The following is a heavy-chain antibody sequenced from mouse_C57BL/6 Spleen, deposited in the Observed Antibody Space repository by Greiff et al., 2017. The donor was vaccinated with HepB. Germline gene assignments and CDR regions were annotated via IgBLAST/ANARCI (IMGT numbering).Heavy chain of an antibody. CDR2: INPNNGGT. D-gene: IGHD1-1*01. CDR1: GYTFTDYN. J-gene: IGHJ3*01. CDR3: ARDYGSSSSWFAY. V-gene: IGHV1-22*01. Sequence: EVQLQQSGPELVKPGASVKMSCKASGYTFTDYNMHWVKQSHGKSLEWIGYINPNNGGTSYNQKFKGKATLTVNKSSSTAYMELRSRTSEDSAVYYCARDYGSSSSWFAYWGQGTLVTVSA.